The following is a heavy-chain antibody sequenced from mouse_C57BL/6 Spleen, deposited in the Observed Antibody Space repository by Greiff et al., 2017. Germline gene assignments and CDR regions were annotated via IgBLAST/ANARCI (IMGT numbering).Heavy chain of an antibody. CDR1: GYTFTSYW. V-gene: IGHV1-61*01. CDR3: ARSHYLYAMDY. D-gene: IGHD5-5*01. CDR2: IYPSDSET. J-gene: IGHJ4*01. Sequence: VQLQQPGAELVRPGSSVKLSCKASGYTFTSYWMDWVKQRPGQGLEWIGNIYPSDSETHYNQKFKDKATLTVDKSSSTAYMQLSSLTSEDSAVYYCARSHYLYAMDYWGQGTSVTVSS.